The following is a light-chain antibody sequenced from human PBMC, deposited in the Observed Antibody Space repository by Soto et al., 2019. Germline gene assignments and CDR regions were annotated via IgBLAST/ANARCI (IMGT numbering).Light chain of an antibody. CDR2: DVS. V-gene: IGLV2-11*01. CDR1: SSDVGGYNF. CDR3: CSYAGSCTHV. J-gene: IGLJ1*01. Sequence: QSALTQPRSVSGSPGQSVTISCTGTSSDVGGYNFVSWYQQHPGKAPKLMIYDVSNRPSGVPDRFSGSKSGNTASLTISGLQAEDEADYYCCSYAGSCTHVFGTGTKLTVL.